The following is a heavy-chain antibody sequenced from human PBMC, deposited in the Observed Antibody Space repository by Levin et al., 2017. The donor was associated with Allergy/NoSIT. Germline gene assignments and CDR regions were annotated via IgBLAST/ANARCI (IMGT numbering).Heavy chain of an antibody. J-gene: IGHJ3*02. CDR3: ARDRLSVISGTAGI. V-gene: IGHV3-30*04. D-gene: IGHD1-7*01. Sequence: GGSLRLSCAASGFTFSDYPIHWVRQAPGKGLEWVAVISYDGSKKYYVDSVKGRFTISRDKSKNTAYLQMNSLRIEDTAVYFCARDRLSVISGTAGIWGQGTMVTVSS. CDR1: GFTFSDYP. CDR2: ISYDGSKK.